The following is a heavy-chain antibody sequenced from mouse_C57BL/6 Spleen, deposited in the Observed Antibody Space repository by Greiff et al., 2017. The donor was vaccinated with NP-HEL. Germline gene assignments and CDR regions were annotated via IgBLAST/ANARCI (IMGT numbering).Heavy chain of an antibody. CDR1: GYTFTSYW. V-gene: IGHV1-74*01. CDR2: IHPSDSDT. Sequence: QVQLKQPGAELVKPGASVKVSCKASGYTFTSYWMHWVKQRPGQGLEWIGRIHPSDSDTNYNQKFKGKATLTVDKSSSTAYMQLSSLTSEDSAVYYCAMDYGSDYAMDYWGQGTSVTVSS. CDR3: AMDYGSDYAMDY. D-gene: IGHD1-1*01. J-gene: IGHJ4*01.